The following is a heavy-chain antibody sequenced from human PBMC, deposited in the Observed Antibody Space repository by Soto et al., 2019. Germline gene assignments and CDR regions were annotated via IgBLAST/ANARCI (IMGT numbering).Heavy chain of an antibody. Sequence: SXTLSLTCTVSGGSISSSSYYWGWIRQPPGKGLEWIGSIYYSGSTYYNPSLKSRVTISVDTSKNQFSLKLSSVTAADTAVYYCARLPRITGNISFDYWGQGALVTXSS. CDR3: ARLPRITGNISFDY. J-gene: IGHJ4*02. D-gene: IGHD1-20*01. CDR2: IYYSGST. CDR1: GGSISSSSYY. V-gene: IGHV4-39*01.